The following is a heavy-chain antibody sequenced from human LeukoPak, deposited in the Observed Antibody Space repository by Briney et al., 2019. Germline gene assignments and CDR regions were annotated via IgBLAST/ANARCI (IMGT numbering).Heavy chain of an antibody. J-gene: IGHJ4*01. CDR1: GDSFTYYH. CDR3: AREEYSSGWYYFDY. D-gene: IGHD6-19*01. Sequence: SETLSLTCAVYGDSFTYYHWSWIRQPPGKGLEWIGEINHSGSTNYNPSLKSRVTISVDTSKNQFSLKLSSVTAADTSVYYCAREEYSSGWYYFDYWGQGTPVTVSS. V-gene: IGHV4-34*01. CDR2: INHSGST.